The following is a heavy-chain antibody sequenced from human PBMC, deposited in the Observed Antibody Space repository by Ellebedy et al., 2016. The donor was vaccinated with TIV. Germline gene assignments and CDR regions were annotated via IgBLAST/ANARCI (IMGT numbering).Heavy chain of an antibody. Sequence: GGSLRLSCAASGFTFSSYSMTWVRQAPGKGLEWVSSISSSSSYIYYADSVKGRLPISRDNAKNSLYLQMNSLRAEDTDVYYCASWDYSGSYSLLDAFDIWGQGTMVTVSS. CDR2: ISSSSSYI. J-gene: IGHJ3*02. CDR1: GFTFSSYS. D-gene: IGHD1-26*01. V-gene: IGHV3-21*01. CDR3: ASWDYSGSYSLLDAFDI.